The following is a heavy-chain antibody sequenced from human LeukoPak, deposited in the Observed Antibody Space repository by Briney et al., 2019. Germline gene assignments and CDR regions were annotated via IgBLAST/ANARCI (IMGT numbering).Heavy chain of an antibody. D-gene: IGHD3-3*01. J-gene: IGHJ4*02. CDR2: INPSGGST. Sequence: GASVKVSCKASGYTFTSYYMHWVRQAPGQGLEWMGIINPSGGSTSYAQKFQGRVTMTRDTSTSTVYMELSSLRSEDTAVYYCARGSDYDFWSGYYWVTTVTHFDYWGQGALVTVSS. CDR1: GYTFTSYY. CDR3: ARGSDYDFWSGYYWVTTVTHFDY. V-gene: IGHV1-46*01.